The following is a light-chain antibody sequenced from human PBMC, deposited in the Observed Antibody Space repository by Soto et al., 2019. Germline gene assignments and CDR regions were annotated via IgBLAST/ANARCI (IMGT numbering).Light chain of an antibody. CDR1: SGHSSYI. CDR3: ETWDFNTRV. J-gene: IGLJ3*02. V-gene: IGLV4-60*02. CDR2: LEGSGSY. Sequence: QLVLTQSSSASASLGSSVKLTCTLSSGHSSYIIAWHQQQPGKAPRYLMKLEGSGSYNKGSGVPDRFSGSSSGADRYLTISLLQFEDEADYYCETWDFNTRVFGGGTKLTVL.